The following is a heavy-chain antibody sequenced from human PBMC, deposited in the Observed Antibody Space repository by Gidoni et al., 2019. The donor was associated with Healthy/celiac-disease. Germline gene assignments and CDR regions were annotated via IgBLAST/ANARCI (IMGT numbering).Heavy chain of an antibody. J-gene: IGHJ5*02. V-gene: IGHV3-23*01. CDR1: GFTFSCYA. Sequence: EVQVLESGGGLVQPGGSLRLSCAASGFTFSCYAMSWVRQAPGKGLEWVSGISGSGGSTYYADSVKGRFTISRDNSKNTLYLQMNSLRAEDTAVYYCAKEPIVVITTGGWFDPWGQGTLVTVSS. D-gene: IGHD3-22*01. CDR3: AKEPIVVITTGGWFDP. CDR2: ISGSGGST.